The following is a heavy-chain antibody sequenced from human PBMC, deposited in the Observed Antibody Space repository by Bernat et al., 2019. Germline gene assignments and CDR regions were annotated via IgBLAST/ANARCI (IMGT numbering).Heavy chain of an antibody. J-gene: IGHJ4*02. D-gene: IGHD6-6*01. CDR2: INHGGST. CDR3: ARELAARTGFDY. Sequence: QVQLQQWGAGLLKPSETLSLTCAVYGGSFSGYYWSWIRQPPGKGLEWIGEINHGGSTNHNPSLKSRVTISVDTSKNQFSLKLSSVTAADTAVYYCARELAARTGFDYWGQGTLVTVSS. CDR1: GGSFSGYY. V-gene: IGHV4-34*01.